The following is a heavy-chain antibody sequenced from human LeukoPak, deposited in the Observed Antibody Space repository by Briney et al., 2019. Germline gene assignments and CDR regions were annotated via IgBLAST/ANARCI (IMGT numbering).Heavy chain of an antibody. J-gene: IGHJ6*02. Sequence: QPGGSLRLSCAASGFSFSNYWMNWVRQAPGKGLVWVSRINDDGSTTSYADSVKGRFTISRDNAKNSLYLQMNSLRAEDTAVYYCARDHEELLSAGWYYGMDVWGQGTTVTVSS. V-gene: IGHV3-74*01. D-gene: IGHD1-26*01. CDR2: INDDGSTT. CDR1: GFSFSNYW. CDR3: ARDHEELLSAGWYYGMDV.